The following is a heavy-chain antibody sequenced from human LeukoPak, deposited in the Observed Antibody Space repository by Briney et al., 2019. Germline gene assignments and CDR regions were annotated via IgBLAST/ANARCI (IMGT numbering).Heavy chain of an antibody. V-gene: IGHV1-46*01. Sequence: ASVTVSCKASGYTFINSYIHWMRQAPGQGLEWMGVIYPSDGRTTYARKVLGRVTMTRDTSTSTVHMQLSSLRSEDTAVYYCARGCRSGSYLSRYYYYMDVWGKGTTVTVSS. CDR3: ARGCRSGSYLSRYYYYMDV. D-gene: IGHD1-26*01. J-gene: IGHJ6*03. CDR2: IYPSDGRT. CDR1: GYTFINSY.